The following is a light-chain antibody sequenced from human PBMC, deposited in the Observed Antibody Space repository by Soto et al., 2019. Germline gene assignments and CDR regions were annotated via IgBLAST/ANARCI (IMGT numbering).Light chain of an antibody. CDR3: QQYNGYYPRT. CDR1: QSITSW. CDR2: DAS. V-gene: IGKV1-5*01. J-gene: IGKJ1*01. Sequence: DIQMTQSPSTLSAFVGDRVTITCRASQSITSWLAWFQQKPGKAPELLIYDASILRSGVPSRFSGSGSGTEFTLTISSLQPDDFATYSCQQYNGYYPRTFGQGTKVEIK.